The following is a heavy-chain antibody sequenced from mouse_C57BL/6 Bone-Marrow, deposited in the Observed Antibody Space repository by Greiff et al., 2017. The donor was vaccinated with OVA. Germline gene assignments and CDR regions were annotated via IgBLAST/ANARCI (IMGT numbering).Heavy chain of an antibody. CDR2: INPGSGGT. CDR1: GYAFTNYL. CDR3: ARGSYYGSSPAWFAY. J-gene: IGHJ3*01. V-gene: IGHV1-54*01. D-gene: IGHD1-1*01. Sequence: VQLQQSGAELVRPGTSVKVSCKASGYAFTNYLIEWVKQRPGQGLEWIGVINPGSGGTNYNEKFKGKATLTADKSSSTAYMQLSSLTSEDSAVYFGARGSYYGSSPAWFAYWGQGTLVTVSA.